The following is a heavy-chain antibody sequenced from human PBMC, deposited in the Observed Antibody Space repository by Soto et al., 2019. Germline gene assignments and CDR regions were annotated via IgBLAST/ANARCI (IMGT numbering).Heavy chain of an antibody. V-gene: IGHV4-59*01. D-gene: IGHD3-10*01. Sequence: SETLSLTCTVSGGSISGYYWSWIRQSPGKGLEWIGYLYYSGTTYYSPSLKSRVTISLDTSKNQFSLKLRSVTAADTAVYYCARDLDYDSGRSDGFDIWGQGTMVTV. CDR3: ARDLDYDSGRSDGFDI. CDR1: GGSISGYY. J-gene: IGHJ3*02. CDR2: LYYSGTT.